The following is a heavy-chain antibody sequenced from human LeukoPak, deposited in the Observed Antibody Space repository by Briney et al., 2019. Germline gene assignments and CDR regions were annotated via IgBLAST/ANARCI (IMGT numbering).Heavy chain of an antibody. J-gene: IGHJ5*02. CDR1: GYTFTGYY. V-gene: IGHV1-2*02. CDR3: ARTPRSIRLVTTGGSNWFDP. D-gene: IGHD5-18*01. Sequence: VSVKVSCKASGYTFTGYYMHWVRQAPGQGLEWMGWINPNSGGTNYAQKFQGRVTMTRDTSISTAYMELSRLRSDDTAVYYCARTPRSIRLVTTGGSNWFDPWGQGTLVTVSS. CDR2: INPNSGGT.